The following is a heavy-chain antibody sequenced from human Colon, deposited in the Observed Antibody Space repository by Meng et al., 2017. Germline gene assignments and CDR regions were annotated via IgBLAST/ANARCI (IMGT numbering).Heavy chain of an antibody. CDR3: AAQRRSTSYPYY. CDR1: GGSFSDYY. J-gene: IGHJ4*02. V-gene: IGHV4-34*01. CDR2: ISHRGTT. Sequence: QRQLQQWGAALFKLSETLSLPCAVSGGSFSDYYWSWIRHSPGKGLEWIGEISHRGTTNYNPSLKSRVTISLDTSRNQFSLNLTSVTAADTAVYYCAAQRRSTSYPYYWGQGTLVTVSS. D-gene: IGHD3-16*01.